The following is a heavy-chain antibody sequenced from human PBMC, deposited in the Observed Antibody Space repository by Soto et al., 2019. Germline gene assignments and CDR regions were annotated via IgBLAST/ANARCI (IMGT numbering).Heavy chain of an antibody. CDR1: GFSLSTGGLG. CDR2: IYWDDDK. Sequence: QITLEASGPTLVNPAQTLTLTCTFSGFSLSTGGLGVGWIRQPPGQALEWLALIYWDDDKRYSPSLKSRLTITKDTSKNQEVLTVTNLGPVDTATYYCAHRLSLSSTWNYGYMDVWGKGTTVTVSS. V-gene: IGHV2-5*02. CDR3: AHRLSLSSTWNYGYMDV. D-gene: IGHD6-13*01. J-gene: IGHJ6*03.